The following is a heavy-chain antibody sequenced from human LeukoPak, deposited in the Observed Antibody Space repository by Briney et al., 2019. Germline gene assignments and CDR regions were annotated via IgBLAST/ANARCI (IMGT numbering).Heavy chain of an antibody. J-gene: IGHJ5*02. CDR3: ARDPSASTYYDSSALGWFDP. D-gene: IGHD3-22*01. Sequence: SETLSLTCTVSGGSISSYYWGWIRQPPGKGLEWIGNIYHSGSTYYNPSLKSRVTISVDTSKNQFSLKLTSVTAADTAVYFCARDPSASTYYDSSALGWFDPWGQGTLVTVSS. CDR1: GGSISSYY. V-gene: IGHV4-38-2*02. CDR2: IYHSGST.